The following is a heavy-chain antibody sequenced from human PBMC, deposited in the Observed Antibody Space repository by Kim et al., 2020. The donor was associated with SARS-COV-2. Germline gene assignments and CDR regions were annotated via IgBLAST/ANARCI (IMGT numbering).Heavy chain of an antibody. Sequence: ASVKVSCKTSGYTFTGYYIHWVRQAPGQGLEWMGRINPNSGGTNYAQKFQGRVTMTRDTSITTAHMELSSLRSDDTAVYYCARGNSGTGTPRWYYMDVWAKGTTVTVSS. CDR2: INPNSGGT. J-gene: IGHJ6*03. CDR1: GYTFTGYY. CDR3: ARGNSGTGTPRWYYMDV. D-gene: IGHD1-1*01. V-gene: IGHV1-2*06.